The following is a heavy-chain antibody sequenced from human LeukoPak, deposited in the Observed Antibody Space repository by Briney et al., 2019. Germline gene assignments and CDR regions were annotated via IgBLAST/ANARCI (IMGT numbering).Heavy chain of an antibody. D-gene: IGHD6-13*01. CDR1: GFTFDDYA. Sequence: GGSLRLSCVASGFTFDDYAMHWVRQAPRKGLEWVSGISWNSGSIGYADSAKGRFTISRDNAKNSLYLQMNSLRAEDTALYYCAKGLAAGRTPFDYWGQGTLVTVSS. J-gene: IGHJ4*02. CDR2: ISWNSGSI. V-gene: IGHV3-9*01. CDR3: AKGLAAGRTPFDY.